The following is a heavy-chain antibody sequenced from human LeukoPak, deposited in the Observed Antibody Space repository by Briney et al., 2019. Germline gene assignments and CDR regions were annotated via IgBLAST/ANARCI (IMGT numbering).Heavy chain of an antibody. J-gene: IGHJ5*02. Sequence: GGSLRLSCAASGFTFSSYEMNWVRQAPGKGLEWVGNIQPDGSEQYPVDSVKGRFTISRDNARNSLFLQMNSLRVEDTAVYYCASQSYARFDPWGQGTLVTVSS. CDR3: ASQSYARFDP. CDR2: IQPDGSEQ. D-gene: IGHD3-16*01. V-gene: IGHV3-7*01. CDR1: GFTFSSYE.